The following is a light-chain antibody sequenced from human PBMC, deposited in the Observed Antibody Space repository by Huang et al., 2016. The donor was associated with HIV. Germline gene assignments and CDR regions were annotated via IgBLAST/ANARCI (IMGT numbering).Light chain of an antibody. CDR3: QQYYNWPWT. CDR1: QYVSNI. V-gene: IGKV3-15*01. CDR2: GSS. Sequence: EILMTQSSATLSVSPGERATLSCRASQYVSNILAWYQQKLGQTPRLLIYGSSTRASGVPARFSGSGTRTEFTLTISSLQSEDFAVYYCQQYYNWPWTFGQGTKVEIK. J-gene: IGKJ1*01.